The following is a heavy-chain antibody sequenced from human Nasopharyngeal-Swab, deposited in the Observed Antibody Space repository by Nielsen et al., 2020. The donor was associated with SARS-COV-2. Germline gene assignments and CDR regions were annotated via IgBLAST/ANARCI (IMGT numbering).Heavy chain of an antibody. Sequence: GESLKISCAASGFTFSSYWMHWVRQAPGEGLVWVSRMNSDGSRTNYADSVKGRFTISRDNSKNTLYLQMNSLRAEDTAVYYCAREGDIVVVQDAFDIWGQGTMVTVSS. CDR3: AREGDIVVVQDAFDI. CDR2: MNSDGSRT. CDR1: GFTFSSYW. V-gene: IGHV3-74*01. D-gene: IGHD2-2*01. J-gene: IGHJ3*02.